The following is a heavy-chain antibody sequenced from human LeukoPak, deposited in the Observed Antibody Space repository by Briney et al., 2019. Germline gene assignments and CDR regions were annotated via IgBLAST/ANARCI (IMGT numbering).Heavy chain of an antibody. J-gene: IGHJ6*02. V-gene: IGHV3-21*06. D-gene: IGHD6-6*01. Sequence: TGGSLRLSCAASGFTFSTYAMSWVRQAPGKGLEWVSSISSSGKYVYYGDSVKGRFTLSRDDAKNELYLQMNSLRPGDTALYYCARDRYGSSVGGMDVWGQGTTVTVSS. CDR2: ISSSGKYV. CDR3: ARDRYGSSVGGMDV. CDR1: GFTFSTYA.